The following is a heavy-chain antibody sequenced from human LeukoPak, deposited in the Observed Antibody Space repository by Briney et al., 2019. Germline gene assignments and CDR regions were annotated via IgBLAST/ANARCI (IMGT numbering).Heavy chain of an antibody. J-gene: IGHJ5*02. CDR1: GYTFTSYY. CDR2: INPSSGRT. Sequence: VAVKVSCKASGYTFTSYYMNWVRQAPGQGLEWMGIINPSSGRTTYAHKFQGRVTMTRDTSTSTVYMELTSLRSEDTAVFYCARGGLPARSWFDPFGQGVLFTVSS. V-gene: IGHV1-46*01. D-gene: IGHD3/OR15-3a*01. CDR3: ARGGLPARSWFDP.